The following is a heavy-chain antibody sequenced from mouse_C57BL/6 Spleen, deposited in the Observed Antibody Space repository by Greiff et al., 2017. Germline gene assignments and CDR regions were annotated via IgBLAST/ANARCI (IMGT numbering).Heavy chain of an antibody. CDR2: ISYDGSN. J-gene: IGHJ3*01. CDR1: GYSITSGYY. CDR3: ARGPGSAWFAY. D-gene: IGHD4-1*01. Sequence: VQLKESGPGLVKPSQSLSLTCSVTGYSITSGYYWNWIRQFPGNKLEWMGYISYDGSNNYNPYLKNRISITRDTSKNQFFLKLNSVTTEDTATYYCARGPGSAWFAYWGQGTLVTVSA. V-gene: IGHV3-6*01.